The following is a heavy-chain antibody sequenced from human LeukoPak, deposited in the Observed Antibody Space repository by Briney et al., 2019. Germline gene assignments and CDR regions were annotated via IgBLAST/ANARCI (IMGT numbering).Heavy chain of an antibody. V-gene: IGHV4-30-2*03. CDR3: ARPGYYYDSSGYYYRDY. CDR1: GASISSDGYS. D-gene: IGHD3-22*01. Sequence: SETLSLTCAVSGASISSDGYSWNWIRQPPGKGLEWIGSISYSGSTYYNPSLKSRVTISVDTSKNQFSLKLSSVTAADTAVYYCARPGYYYDSSGYYYRDYWGQGTLVTVSS. J-gene: IGHJ4*02. CDR2: ISYSGST.